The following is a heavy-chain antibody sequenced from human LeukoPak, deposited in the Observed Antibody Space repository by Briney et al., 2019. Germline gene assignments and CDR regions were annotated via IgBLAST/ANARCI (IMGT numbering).Heavy chain of an antibody. D-gene: IGHD3-16*01. CDR1: GGSISSYY. Sequence: ASETLSLTCTVSGGSISSYYWSWIRQPPGKGLEWIGYIYYSGSTNYNPSLKSRVTISVDTSKNQFSLKLSSVTAADTAVYYCARGNGGGWFDYWGQGTLVTVSS. V-gene: IGHV4-59*01. CDR2: IYYSGST. CDR3: ARGNGGGWFDY. J-gene: IGHJ4*02.